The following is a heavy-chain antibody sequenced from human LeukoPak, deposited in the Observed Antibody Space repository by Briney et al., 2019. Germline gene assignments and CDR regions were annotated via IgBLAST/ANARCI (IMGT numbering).Heavy chain of an antibody. V-gene: IGHV4-39*01. J-gene: IGHJ5*02. D-gene: IGHD6-13*01. CDR3: ARRNGHSWDVGNWFDP. CDR2: IYNSGIT. CDR1: VGSISRSCYY. Sequence: PSDSQSLLHSVSVGSISRSCYYGGWIRQPPGRGLEWIGNIYNSGITHYNQSLKSRATVSVDTSKNQLSLNLNSVTAADTAVYYCARRNGHSWDVGNWFDPWGQGTVVTVSS.